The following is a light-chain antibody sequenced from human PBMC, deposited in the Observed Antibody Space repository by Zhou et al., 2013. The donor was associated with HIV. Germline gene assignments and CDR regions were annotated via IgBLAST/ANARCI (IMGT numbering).Light chain of an antibody. J-gene: IGKJ2*01. CDR2: KAS. CDR3: QQYNTYPYT. V-gene: IGKV1-5*03. CDR1: QSISSW. Sequence: DIQMTQSPSAMSASVGDRVTITCRASQSISSWLAWYQQKPGKAPKLLIYKASSLESGVPSRFSGSGSGTEFTLTISSLQPDDFATYYCQQYNTYPYTFGQGTKLESK.